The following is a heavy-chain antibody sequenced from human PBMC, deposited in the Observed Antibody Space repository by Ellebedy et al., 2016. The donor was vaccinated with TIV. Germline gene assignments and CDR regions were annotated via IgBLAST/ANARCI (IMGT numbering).Heavy chain of an antibody. V-gene: IGHV3-53*01. J-gene: IGHJ4*02. D-gene: IGHD1-1*01. Sequence: GGSLRLXXAASGLSVRSNYVNWVRQAPGKGLEWVSILYPDGRPFYAGSVKGRFTISRDNSKNTLSLQMDSLRVEDTAVYFCAGASLYNRGDHWGQGTLVTVSA. CDR1: GLSVRSNY. CDR2: LYPDGRP. CDR3: AGASLYNRGDH.